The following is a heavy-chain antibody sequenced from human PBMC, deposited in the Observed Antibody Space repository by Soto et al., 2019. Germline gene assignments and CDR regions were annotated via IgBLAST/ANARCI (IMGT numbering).Heavy chain of an antibody. D-gene: IGHD3-10*01. Sequence: SETLSLTCTVSGGSISSSSYYWGWIRQPPGKGLEWIGSIYYSGSTYHNPSLKSRVTISVDTSKNQFSLKLSSVTAADTALYYCARKYLPYYGSGSPYGMDVWGQGTTVTVSS. CDR1: GGSISSSSYY. CDR3: ARKYLPYYGSGSPYGMDV. CDR2: IYYSGST. V-gene: IGHV4-39*07. J-gene: IGHJ6*02.